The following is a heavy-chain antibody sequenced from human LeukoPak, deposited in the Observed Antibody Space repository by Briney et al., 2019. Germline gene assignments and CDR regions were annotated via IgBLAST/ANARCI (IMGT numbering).Heavy chain of an antibody. CDR2: ISTYTGNT. D-gene: IGHD4-17*01. CDR1: GYTFTSYG. V-gene: IGHV1-18*01. CDR3: ARRLIHGDYDRSPFDY. J-gene: IGHJ4*02. Sequence: GASVTVSCTASGYTFTSYGISWVRQAPGQGLEWMGWISTYTGNTNYAQKLQGRVTMTTDTSTSTAYMELRSLRSDDTAVYYCARRLIHGDYDRSPFDYWGQGTLVTVSS.